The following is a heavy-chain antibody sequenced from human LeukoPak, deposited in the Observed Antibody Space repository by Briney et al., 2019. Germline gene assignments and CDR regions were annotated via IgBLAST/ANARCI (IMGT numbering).Heavy chain of an antibody. D-gene: IGHD6-19*01. CDR2: IIPIFGTA. V-gene: IGHV1-69*13. J-gene: IGHJ4*02. CDR1: GGTFSSYA. Sequence: SVKVSCKASGGTFSSYAISWVRQAPGQGLEWMGGIIPIFGTANYAQKFQGRVTITADESTSTAYMELSSLRSEDTAVYYCARGSSSGSDFDYWGQGTLVTVSS. CDR3: ARGSSSGSDFDY.